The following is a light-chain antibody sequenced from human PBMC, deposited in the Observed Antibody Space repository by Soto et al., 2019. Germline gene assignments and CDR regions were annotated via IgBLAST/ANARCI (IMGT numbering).Light chain of an antibody. Sequence: DIPMTQSPSSLSASVGKRVTITCRASQSIRTYLNWYQQRPGKAPKLLIYAASSLQSGVPSRFSGSASGTDFTLTINSLQPEDFATYYCQQTYIPPWTFGQGTKVDIK. CDR2: AAS. CDR1: QSIRTY. V-gene: IGKV1-39*01. J-gene: IGKJ1*01. CDR3: QQTYIPPWT.